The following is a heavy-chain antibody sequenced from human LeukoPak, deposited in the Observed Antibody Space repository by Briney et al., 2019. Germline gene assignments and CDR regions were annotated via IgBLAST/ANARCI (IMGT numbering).Heavy chain of an antibody. CDR2: VYYSGST. V-gene: IGHV4-39*07. J-gene: IGHJ3*02. CDR1: GGPISRSSYY. CDR3: ARSTYFDWLLRKENAFDI. D-gene: IGHD3-9*01. Sequence: SETLSLTCTVSGGPISRSSYYWGWIRQPPGKGLQWIGSVYYSGSTNYNTSLKSRVTISVDTSKNQFSLKLSCVTAADTAVYYCARSTYFDWLLRKENAFDIWGQGTMVTVSS.